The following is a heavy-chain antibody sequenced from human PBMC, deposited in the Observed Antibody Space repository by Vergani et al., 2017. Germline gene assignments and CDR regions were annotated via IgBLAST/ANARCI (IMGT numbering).Heavy chain of an antibody. J-gene: IGHJ4*02. CDR3: ARDNRGGGCRY. Sequence: EVQMVESGGGLVKPGGSLRLSCVASGFTFGHYSMNWVRQAPGKGLEWVSIISDNGGTTYYADSVKGRFTISRDNSKDTLYLQMNSLRAEDTAVYYCARDNRGGGCRYWGQGTLVTVSS. CDR2: ISDNGGTT. CDR1: GFTFGHYS. V-gene: IGHV3-23*04. D-gene: IGHD2-15*01.